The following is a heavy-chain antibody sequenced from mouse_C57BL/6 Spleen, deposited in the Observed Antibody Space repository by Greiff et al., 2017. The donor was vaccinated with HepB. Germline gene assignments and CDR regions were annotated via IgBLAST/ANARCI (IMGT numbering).Heavy chain of an antibody. V-gene: IGHV1-81*01. J-gene: IGHJ4*01. CDR3: ARQGVTTVVAPSMDY. D-gene: IGHD1-1*01. Sequence: VQLQQSGAELARPGASVKLSCKASGYTFTSYGISWVKQRTGQGLEWIGEIYPRSGNTYYNEKFKGKATLTADKSSSTAYMELRSLTSEDSAVYFCARQGVTTVVAPSMDYWGQGTSVTVSS. CDR1: GYTFTSYG. CDR2: IYPRSGNT.